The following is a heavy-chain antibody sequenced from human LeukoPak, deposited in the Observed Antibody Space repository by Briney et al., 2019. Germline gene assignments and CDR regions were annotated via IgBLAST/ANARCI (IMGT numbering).Heavy chain of an antibody. CDR1: GYTFTSYG. V-gene: IGHV1-18*01. Sequence: GVSVEVSCKASGYTFTSYGISWVRQAPGQGLEWMGWIGAYNGNTNYAQKLQGRVTMTTDTSTSTAYMELRSLRSDDTAVYYCSRRYYLSGITGTGRYYYYYYYMDVWGKGTTVTVSS. CDR2: IGAYNGNT. D-gene: IGHD1-7*01. CDR3: SRRYYLSGITGTGRYYYYYYYMDV. J-gene: IGHJ6*03.